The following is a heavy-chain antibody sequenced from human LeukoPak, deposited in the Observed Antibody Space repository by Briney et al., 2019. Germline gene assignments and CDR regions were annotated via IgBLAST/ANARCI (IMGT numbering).Heavy chain of an antibody. D-gene: IGHD3-10*01. Sequence: PETLSLTCAVYGGSFSGYYWSWIRQPPGKGLEWIGEINHSGSTNYNPSLKSRVTISVDTSKNQFSLKLSSVTAADTAVYYCARGPITMVRGALRYYYGMDVWGKGTTVTVSS. CDR1: GGSFSGYY. CDR3: ARGPITMVRGALRYYYGMDV. CDR2: INHSGST. J-gene: IGHJ6*04. V-gene: IGHV4-34*01.